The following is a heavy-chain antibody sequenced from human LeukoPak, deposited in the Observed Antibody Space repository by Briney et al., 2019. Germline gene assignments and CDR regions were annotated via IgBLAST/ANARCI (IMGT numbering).Heavy chain of an antibody. CDR1: GFTFSNAW. V-gene: IGHV3-15*01. CDR2: IKSKTDGGTT. D-gene: IGHD3-3*02. CDR3: TTLSSIWTYYFDY. Sequence: GGSLRLSCTTAGFTFSNAWMTWVRQAPGKGLEWVGRIKSKTDGGTTDYAAPVKGRFTISRDDSKNTLYLQMNSLKTEDTAVYYCTTLSSIWTYYFDYWGQGTLATVSS. J-gene: IGHJ4*02.